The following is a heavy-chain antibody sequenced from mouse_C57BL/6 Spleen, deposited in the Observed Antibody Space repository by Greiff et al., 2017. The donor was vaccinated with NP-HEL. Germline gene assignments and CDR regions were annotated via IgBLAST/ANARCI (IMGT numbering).Heavy chain of an antibody. V-gene: IGHV1-54*01. CDR1: GYAVTNYL. D-gene: IGHD3-3*01. CDR2: INPGSGGT. Sequence: VQLQQAGAELVGPGTSVKVSCESSGYAVTNYLIEWVKQRPGQGLEWIGVINPGSGGTNYNEKFKGKATLTADKSSSTAYMQLSSLTSEDSAVYFCARSLHTRSWFAYWGQGTLVTVSA. CDR3: ARSLHTRSWFAY. J-gene: IGHJ3*01.